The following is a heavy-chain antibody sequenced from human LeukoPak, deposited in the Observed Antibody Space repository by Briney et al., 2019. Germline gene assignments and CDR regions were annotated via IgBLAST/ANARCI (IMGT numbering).Heavy chain of an antibody. J-gene: IGHJ4*02. CDR1: GGSISSSSYY. CDR2: INHSGST. Sequence: ASETLSLTCTVSGGSISSSSYYWSWIRQPPGKGLEWIGEINHSGSTNYNPSLKSRVTISVDTSKNQFSLKLSSVTAADTAVYYCARDPTYYYDSSGSPADYWGQGTLVTVSS. CDR3: ARDPTYYYDSSGSPADY. D-gene: IGHD3-22*01. V-gene: IGHV4-39*07.